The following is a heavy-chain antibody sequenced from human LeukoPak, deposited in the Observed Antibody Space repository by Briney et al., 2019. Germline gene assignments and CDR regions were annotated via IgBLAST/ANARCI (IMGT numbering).Heavy chain of an antibody. Sequence: PGGSLRLSCTASGFTCGDYAMSWFRQAPGKGLEWVGFIRSKAYGGTTEYAASVKGRFTISRDDSKSIAYLQMNSLKTEDTAVYYCTRSRGYGRFFNWFDPWGQGTLVTVSS. D-gene: IGHD3-3*01. CDR2: IRSKAYGGTT. CDR3: TRSRGYGRFFNWFDP. CDR1: GFTCGDYA. V-gene: IGHV3-49*03. J-gene: IGHJ5*02.